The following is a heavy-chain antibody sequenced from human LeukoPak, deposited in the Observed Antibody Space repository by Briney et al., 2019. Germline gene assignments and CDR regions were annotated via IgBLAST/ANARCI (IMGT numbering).Heavy chain of an antibody. D-gene: IGHD3-10*01. Sequence: SQTLSLTCTVSGGSISTGGYYWSWIRQPPGKGLEWIVYISYSGGTYYNPSLKSRVSISVDTSKSQFSLRMISVTAADTAVYYCATTSKYIGSGRDDSFDIWGQGTMVTVSS. J-gene: IGHJ3*02. CDR3: ATTSKYIGSGRDDSFDI. CDR2: ISYSGGT. CDR1: GGSISTGGYY. V-gene: IGHV4-30-4*01.